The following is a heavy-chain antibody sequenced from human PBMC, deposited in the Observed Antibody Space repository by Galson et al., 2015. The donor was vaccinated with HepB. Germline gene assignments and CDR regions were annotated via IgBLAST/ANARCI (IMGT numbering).Heavy chain of an antibody. Sequence: SLRLSCAASGFTFSNTWMSWVRQAPGRGLEWVGHIKSKTAGGTTDYAAPVKGRFTISRDDLKDTFYLQMNSLKTDDTAVYYCTTDVYFSSYWSWIDPWGQGTLVTVSS. CDR1: GFTFSNTW. V-gene: IGHV3-15*01. CDR3: TTDVYFSSYWSWIDP. CDR2: IKSKTAGGTT. D-gene: IGHD6-19*01. J-gene: IGHJ5*02.